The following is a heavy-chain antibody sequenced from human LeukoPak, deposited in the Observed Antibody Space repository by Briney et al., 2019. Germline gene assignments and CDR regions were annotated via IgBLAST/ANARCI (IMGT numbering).Heavy chain of an antibody. CDR2: INEDGSEK. D-gene: IGHD2-2*01. V-gene: IGHV3-7*01. Sequence: GGSLRLSCAASGFTVSSNYMSWVRQAPGKGLEWVAKINEDGSEKYHVDSVKGRLTISRDNAKNSVYLQMNSLRAEDTAVYYCARDQGYCTSTSCRGDAFDIWGQGTVVTVSS. CDR3: ARDQGYCTSTSCRGDAFDI. CDR1: GFTVSSNY. J-gene: IGHJ3*02.